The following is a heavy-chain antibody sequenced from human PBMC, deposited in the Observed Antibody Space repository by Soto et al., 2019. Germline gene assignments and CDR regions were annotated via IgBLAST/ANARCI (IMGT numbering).Heavy chain of an antibody. J-gene: IGHJ6*02. D-gene: IGHD3-10*01. CDR3: ARGTTMVRGLRDGMDV. CDR2: ITPSGGTT. CDR1: GYTFTNYF. Sequence: QVQLVQSGAEVKKPGASVKVSCRASGYTFTNYFMHWVRQAPGQGLEWMGVITPSGGTTHYAQKLQGRVTMTRDTSTSTVYIEMSSLRPEDTAVYYCARGTTMVRGLRDGMDVWGQGTTVTVSS. V-gene: IGHV1-46*01.